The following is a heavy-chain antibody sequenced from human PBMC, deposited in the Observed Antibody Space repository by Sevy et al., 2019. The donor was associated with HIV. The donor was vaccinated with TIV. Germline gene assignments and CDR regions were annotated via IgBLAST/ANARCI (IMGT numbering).Heavy chain of an antibody. Sequence: GGSLRLSCAASGFTFSSYWMSWVRQAPGKGLEWVANIKQDGSEKYYVDSVKGRFTISRDNAKNSLYLQMNSLRAEDTAVYYCAREGDIVATHIAVAGNYFDYWGQGTLVTVSS. CDR1: GFTFSSYW. CDR2: IKQDGSEK. CDR3: AREGDIVATHIAVAGNYFDY. V-gene: IGHV3-7*03. J-gene: IGHJ4*02. D-gene: IGHD5-12*01.